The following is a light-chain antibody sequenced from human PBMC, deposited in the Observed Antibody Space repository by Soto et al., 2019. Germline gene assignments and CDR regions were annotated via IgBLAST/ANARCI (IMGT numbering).Light chain of an antibody. Sequence: EIVLTQSPGTLSLSPGERATLSCRASQTLSNSFIAWYQQKPGQAPRLLIYDTYSRATGVPDRYSASGSGTDFTLTIRRLEPEEFAVFFCKQYGTSEIVFGQGTRLEIK. CDR2: DTY. CDR3: KQYGTSEIV. V-gene: IGKV3-20*01. CDR1: QTLSNSF. J-gene: IGKJ5*01.